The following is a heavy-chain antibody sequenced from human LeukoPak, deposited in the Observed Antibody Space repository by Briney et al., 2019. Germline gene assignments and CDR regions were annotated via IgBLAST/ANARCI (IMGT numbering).Heavy chain of an antibody. CDR1: GYTFTNYD. CDR3: ARDREYQLLHGGNWLDP. J-gene: IGHJ5*02. Sequence: ASVKVSCKTSGYTFTNYDINWVRQATGQGLEWMGWMSPNNGNTGYAQRLQGRVTMTTDTSTSTAYMELRSLRSDDTAVYYCARDREYQLLHGGNWLDPWGQGTLVTVSS. CDR2: MSPNNGNT. D-gene: IGHD2-2*01. V-gene: IGHV1-18*01.